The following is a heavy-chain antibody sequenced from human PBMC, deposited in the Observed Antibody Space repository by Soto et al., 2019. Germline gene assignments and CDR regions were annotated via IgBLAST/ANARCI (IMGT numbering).Heavy chain of an antibody. CDR3: ARAGGGGGSSGWYYFDY. D-gene: IGHD6-19*01. J-gene: IGHJ4*02. CDR2: IYYSGST. V-gene: IGHV4-59*01. Sequence: SETLSLTCTVAGGSISSYYWSWIRQHPGKGLEWIGYIYYSGSTNYNPSLKSRVTISVDTSKNQFSLKLSSVTAADTAVYYCARAGGGGGSSGWYYFDYWGQGTLVTVS. CDR1: GGSISSYY.